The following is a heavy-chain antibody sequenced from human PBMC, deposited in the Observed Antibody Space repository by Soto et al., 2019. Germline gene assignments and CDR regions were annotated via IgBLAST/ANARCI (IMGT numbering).Heavy chain of an antibody. CDR2: LKSKTYGGTA. CDR3: CTSYPVSVTATPPGY. D-gene: IGHD2-15*01. J-gene: IGHJ4*02. CDR1: GFTFTNAW. V-gene: IGHV3-15*01. Sequence: EVQLVESGGGLVKPGGSLRLSCETSGFTFTNAWMSWVRQAPGKGLEWVGRLKSKTYGGTADYSAPVKGRFIISRDDSKNTVYLQMNSLKTEDTAVYYCCTSYPVSVTATPPGYWGQGTLVTVSS.